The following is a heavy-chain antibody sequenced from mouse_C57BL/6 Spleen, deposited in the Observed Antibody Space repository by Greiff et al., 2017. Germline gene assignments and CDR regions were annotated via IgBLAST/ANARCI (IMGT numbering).Heavy chain of an antibody. J-gene: IGHJ1*03. CDR2: IRSKSSNYAT. D-gene: IGHD1-1*01. Sequence: EVKLVESGGGLVQPKGSLKLSCAASGFTFNTYAMHWVRQAPGTGLEWVARIRSKSSNYATYYADSVKDRFTISRDDSQSMLYLQMNNLKTEDTAMYYCVREGYYGSSYNWYFDVWGTGTTVTVSS. V-gene: IGHV10-3*01. CDR1: GFTFNTYA. CDR3: VREGYYGSSYNWYFDV.